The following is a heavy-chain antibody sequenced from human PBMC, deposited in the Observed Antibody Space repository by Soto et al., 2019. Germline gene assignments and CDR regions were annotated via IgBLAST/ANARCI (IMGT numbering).Heavy chain of an antibody. CDR2: ISGSGGST. D-gene: IGHD5-18*01. Sequence: GGSLRLSCAASGFTFSSYAMSWVRQAPGKGLEWVSAISGSGGSTYYADSVKGRFTISRDNSKNTLYLQMNSLRAEDTAVYYCAKSGGYNYGYQETDYWGQGTLVPVSS. V-gene: IGHV3-23*01. J-gene: IGHJ4*02. CDR3: AKSGGYNYGYQETDY. CDR1: GFTFSSYA.